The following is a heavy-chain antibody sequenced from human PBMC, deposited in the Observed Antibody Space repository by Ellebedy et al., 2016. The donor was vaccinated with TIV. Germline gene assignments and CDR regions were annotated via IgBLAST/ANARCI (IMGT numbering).Heavy chain of an antibody. CDR1: GGAFSSSSYY. D-gene: IGHD2-21*01. CDR2: IYYSGST. J-gene: IGHJ4*02. V-gene: IGHV4-39*01. CDR3: ARLSHQIPD. Sequence: SETLSLTCTVSGGAFSSSSYYWGWIRQPPGKGLEWIGSIYYSGSTYYNPSLKSRVTISVDTSKNQFSLKLSSVTAADTAVYYCARLSHQIPDWGPGILVTVSS.